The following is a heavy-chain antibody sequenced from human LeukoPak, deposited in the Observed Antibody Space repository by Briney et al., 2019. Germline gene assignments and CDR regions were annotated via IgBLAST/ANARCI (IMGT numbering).Heavy chain of an antibody. CDR3: ARSTRVIPEDY. V-gene: IGHV1-46*01. CDR2: INPSGGST. J-gene: IGHJ4*02. D-gene: IGHD2-21*01. CDR1: GYTFSTYY. Sequence: GASVKVSCKASGYTFSTYYMHSVRQAPGQGLEWMGIINPSGGSTTYAQKFQGRVTMTRDTSTSTVYTELSSLRSEDTAVYFCARSTRVIPEDYWGQGTLVTVSS.